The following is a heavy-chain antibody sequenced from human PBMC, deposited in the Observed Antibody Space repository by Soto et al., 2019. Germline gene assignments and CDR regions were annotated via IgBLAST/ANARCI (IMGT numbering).Heavy chain of an antibody. D-gene: IGHD4-17*01. J-gene: IGHJ3*01. V-gene: IGHV1-18*01. CDR2: SSTYNGNT. CDR3: ARTDYADAFDV. CDR1: GYTFTSFG. Sequence: QVPLVQSGAGVKRPGASVKVSCKASGYTFTSFGISWVRQAAGQGLEWMGWSSTYNGNTDYAKRLQGRVTMTTDTSTRKAYMELRSLRSDDTAVYYCARTDYADAFDVWGQGTMVTVSS.